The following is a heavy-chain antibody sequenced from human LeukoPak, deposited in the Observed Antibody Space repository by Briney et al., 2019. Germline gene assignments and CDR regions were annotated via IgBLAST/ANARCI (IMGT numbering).Heavy chain of an antibody. D-gene: IGHD2-15*01. V-gene: IGHV1-69*13. CDR3: ARLVEYCSGGSCYAD. CDR2: IIPIFGTA. CDR1: GGTFSSYA. J-gene: IGHJ4*02. Sequence: SVKVSCKASGGTFSSYAISWVRQAPGQGLEWMGGIIPIFGTANYAQKFQGRVTITADEPTSTAYMELSSLRSEDTAVYYCARLVEYCSGGSCYADWGQGTLVTVSS.